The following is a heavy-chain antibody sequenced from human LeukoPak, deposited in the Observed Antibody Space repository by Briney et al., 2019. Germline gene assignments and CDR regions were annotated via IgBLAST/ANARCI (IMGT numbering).Heavy chain of an antibody. D-gene: IGHD5-24*01. Sequence: PSETLSLTCTVSGGSISSYYWSWIRQPPGKGLEWIGYIYYSGSTNYNPSLKSRVTISVDTSKNQCSLKLSPVTAADTAVYYCARGQWLPDVWGKGTTVTVSS. CDR3: ARGQWLPDV. J-gene: IGHJ6*04. CDR1: GGSISSYY. CDR2: IYYSGST. V-gene: IGHV4-59*01.